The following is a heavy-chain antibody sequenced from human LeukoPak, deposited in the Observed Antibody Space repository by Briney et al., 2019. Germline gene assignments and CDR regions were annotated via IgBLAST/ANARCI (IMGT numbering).Heavy chain of an antibody. Sequence: GGSLRLSCAASGFTFSSFSMNGVRQAPGKGLEWVSSISSSSGYIYYADSVKGRFTISRDNAKNSLYLQMNSLRAEDTAVYYCARDFTCGGDCYSYYFDYWGQGTLVTVSS. D-gene: IGHD2-21*02. CDR1: GFTFSSFS. CDR2: ISSSSGYI. J-gene: IGHJ4*02. V-gene: IGHV3-21*01. CDR3: ARDFTCGGDCYSYYFDY.